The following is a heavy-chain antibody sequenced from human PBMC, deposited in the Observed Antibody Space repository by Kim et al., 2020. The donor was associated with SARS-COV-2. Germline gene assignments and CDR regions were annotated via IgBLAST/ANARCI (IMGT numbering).Heavy chain of an antibody. CDR1: GYTFTSYG. D-gene: IGHD3-9*01. CDR2: ISAYNGNT. J-gene: IGHJ4*02. V-gene: IGHV1-18*01. CDR3: SGVARYFDWLLTHY. Sequence: ASVKVSCKASGYTFTSYGISWVRQAPGQGLEWMGWISAYNGNTNYAQKLQGRVTMTTDTSTSTAYMALRSLRSDDTTVYYCSGVARYFDWLLTHYWGQGTLVTVSS.